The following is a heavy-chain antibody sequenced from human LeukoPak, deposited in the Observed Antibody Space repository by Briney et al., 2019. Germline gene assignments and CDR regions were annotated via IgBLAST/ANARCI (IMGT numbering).Heavy chain of an antibody. Sequence: SVKVSCKASGGTFSSYAISWVRQAPGQGLEWMGGIIPIFGTANYAQKFQGRVTITTDESTSTAYMELSRLRSEDTAVYYCARDRDYYDSSGYYGYWGQGTLVTVSS. J-gene: IGHJ4*02. CDR3: ARDRDYYDSSGYYGY. D-gene: IGHD3-22*01. CDR2: IIPIFGTA. V-gene: IGHV1-69*05. CDR1: GGTFSSYA.